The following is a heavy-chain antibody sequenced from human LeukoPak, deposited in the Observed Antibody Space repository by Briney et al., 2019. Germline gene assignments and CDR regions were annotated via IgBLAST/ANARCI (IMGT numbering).Heavy chain of an antibody. CDR1: GFTFSSYV. J-gene: IGHJ5*02. Sequence: AGGSLRLSCAASGFTFSSYVMYWVRQAPGKGLEFVSAITTNGGSTYYASSVKGRFTISRDNSKNTLYLQMNSLRAEDTALYYCAKKTDSGSPGGFDPWGQGTLVTVSS. D-gene: IGHD1-26*01. CDR3: AKKTDSGSPGGFDP. CDR2: ITTNGGST. V-gene: IGHV3-64*01.